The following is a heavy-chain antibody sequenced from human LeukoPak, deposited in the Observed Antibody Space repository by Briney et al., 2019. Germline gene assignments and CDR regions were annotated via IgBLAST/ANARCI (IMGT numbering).Heavy chain of an antibody. V-gene: IGHV3-7*01. CDR1: GVTFIIYC. CDR2: TKQDGSEK. D-gene: IGHD3-10*01. J-gene: IGHJ4*02. CDR3: ARGANSGWFGELYFFY. Sequence: GGSLRLSCAASGVTFIIYCGCGGSQAPRRRGGRVSNTKQDGSEKYYVDSVKGRFTISRDNAKNSLYLQMNSLRAEDTAVYYCARGANSGWFGELYFFYWGQGTLATVSS.